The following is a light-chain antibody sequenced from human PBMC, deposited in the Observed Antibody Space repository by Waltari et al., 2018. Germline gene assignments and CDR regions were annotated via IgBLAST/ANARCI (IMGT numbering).Light chain of an antibody. Sequence: QSALTQPASVSGSPGQSITLSCTGTSSDVGTYNYVSWYQQHPGKAPKLMIFDVSIRPAGVSHRFSGSKSGNTASLTISGLQAEDEADYYCSSYISSSTLELFGGGTSLTVL. J-gene: IGLJ2*01. V-gene: IGLV2-14*03. CDR1: SSDVGTYNY. CDR2: DVS. CDR3: SSYISSSTLEL.